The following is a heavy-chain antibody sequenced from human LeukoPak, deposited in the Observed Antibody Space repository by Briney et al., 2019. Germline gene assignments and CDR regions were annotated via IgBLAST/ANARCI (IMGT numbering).Heavy chain of an antibody. D-gene: IGHD3-22*01. CDR2: ISGRSKYI. CDR3: VRLRRNSDTSGYYYYYDF. CDR1: GYTFSSFS. V-gene: IGHV3-21*01. J-gene: IGHJ4*02. Sequence: GSLRLSCAASGYTFSSFSINWVRQAPGKGLEWVSSISGRSKYIYYADSVRGRFTISRDDARDSLYLQMNSLRAEDTAVYYCVRLRRNSDTSGYYYYYDFWGQGTLVTVSS.